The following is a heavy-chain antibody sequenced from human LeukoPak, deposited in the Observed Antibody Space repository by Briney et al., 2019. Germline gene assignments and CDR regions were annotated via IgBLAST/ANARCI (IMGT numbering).Heavy chain of an antibody. J-gene: IGHJ4*02. CDR2: IRYDGSNK. V-gene: IGHV3-30*02. D-gene: IGHD6-13*01. Sequence: GGSLRLSCAASGFTFSSYGMHCVRQAPGKALEWVAFIRYDGSNKYYADSVKCLFTISRDNSKNTLYLQMNSLRVEDTGVYYCERGSKAAAVISRSTPLDYWGQGTLVTVSS. CDR3: ERGSKAAAVISRSTPLDY. CDR1: GFTFSSYG.